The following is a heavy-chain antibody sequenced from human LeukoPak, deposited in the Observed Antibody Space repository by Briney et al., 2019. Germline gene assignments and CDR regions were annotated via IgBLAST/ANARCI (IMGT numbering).Heavy chain of an antibody. CDR2: IYTSGST. Sequence: SETLSLTCTVSGGSISSGSYYWSWIRQPAGKGLEWIGRIYTSGSTNYNPSLKRRVTISVDTSKNQFCLKLSSVTAADTAVYYCARQWLAQRAFDTWGQGTMVTVSS. J-gene: IGHJ3*02. CDR1: GGSISSGSYY. CDR3: ARQWLAQRAFDT. D-gene: IGHD6-19*01. V-gene: IGHV4-61*02.